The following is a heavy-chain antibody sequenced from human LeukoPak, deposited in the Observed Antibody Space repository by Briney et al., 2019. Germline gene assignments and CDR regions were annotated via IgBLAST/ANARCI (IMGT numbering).Heavy chain of an antibody. J-gene: IGHJ4*02. Sequence: GASVKVSCKASGYTFTSYGISWVRQAPGQGLEWMGWISAYNGNANYAQKLQGRVTMTTDTSTSTAYMELRSLRSDDTAVYYCARDRAYYYDSSGYFSWGQGTLVTVSS. CDR2: ISAYNGNA. V-gene: IGHV1-18*01. CDR3: ARDRAYYYDSSGYFS. D-gene: IGHD3-22*01. CDR1: GYTFTSYG.